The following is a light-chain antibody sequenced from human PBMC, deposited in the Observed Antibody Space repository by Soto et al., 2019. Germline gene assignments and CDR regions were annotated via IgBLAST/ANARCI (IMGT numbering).Light chain of an antibody. CDR3: CSYAGSSTWL. V-gene: IGLV2-23*01. CDR2: EGN. CDR1: TSDVAIYNF. Sequence: QSALTQPASVSGSPGQSITISCTGATSDVAIYNFVSWYQQHPGKAPKLIIYEGNKWPSGVSDRFSGSKSGNTASLTISGLQAEGEANYYCCSYAGSSTWLFGGGTKLTVL. J-gene: IGLJ3*02.